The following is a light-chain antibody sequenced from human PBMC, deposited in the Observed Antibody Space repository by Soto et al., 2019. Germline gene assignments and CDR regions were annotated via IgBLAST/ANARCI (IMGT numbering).Light chain of an antibody. J-gene: IGKJ1*01. CDR2: DAS. Sequence: SPAAVSLYQGERATLSCRARQSVSSYLAWYQQKPGQAPRLLIYDASTRASDVPGRFSGSGSGREFTLTISSLQSEDFAIYSCHHYNSWPWTFGQGTKV. V-gene: IGKV3-15*01. CDR1: QSVSSY. CDR3: HHYNSWPWT.